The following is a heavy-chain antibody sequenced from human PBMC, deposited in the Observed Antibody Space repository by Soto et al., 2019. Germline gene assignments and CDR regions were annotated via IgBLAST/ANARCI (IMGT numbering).Heavy chain of an antibody. V-gene: IGHV3-33*01. J-gene: IGHJ4*02. D-gene: IGHD3-22*01. Sequence: GGSLRLSCAASGFTFSIYGMHWVRHAPGKGLEWVAVIWYDGSNKYYADSVKGRFTISRDNSKNTLYLQMNSLRAEDTAVYYCARDVLPYYYDTMPFDYWGQGTLVTVSS. CDR1: GFTFSIYG. CDR3: ARDVLPYYYDTMPFDY. CDR2: IWYDGSNK.